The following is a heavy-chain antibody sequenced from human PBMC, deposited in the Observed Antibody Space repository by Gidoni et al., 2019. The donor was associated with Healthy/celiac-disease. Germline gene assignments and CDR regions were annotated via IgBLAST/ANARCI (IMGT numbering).Heavy chain of an antibody. CDR3: TTDLGITIFGVVTQNYYYYGMDV. V-gene: IGHV3-15*07. CDR1: GFTFSNAW. CDR2: IKSKTDGGTT. J-gene: IGHJ6*02. Sequence: EVQLVESGGGLVKPGGSLRLSCAASGFTFSNAWMNWVRRDTGKGLEWVVRIKSKTDGGTTDYAAPVKGRFTISRDDSKNTLYLQMNSLKTEDTAVYYCTTDLGITIFGVVTQNYYYYGMDVWGQGTTVTVSS. D-gene: IGHD3-3*01.